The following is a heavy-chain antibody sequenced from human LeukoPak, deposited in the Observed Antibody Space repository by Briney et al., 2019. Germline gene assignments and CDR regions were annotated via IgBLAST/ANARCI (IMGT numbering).Heavy chain of an antibody. CDR3: ARGGVEMATIVAFDI. D-gene: IGHD5-24*01. CDR2: INPSGGST. CDR1: GYTFTSYY. J-gene: IGHJ3*02. V-gene: IGHV1-46*01. Sequence: ASVKVSCKASGYTFTSYYMHWVRQAPGQGLEWMGIINPSGGSTSYAQKLQGRVTMTRDMSTSTVYMELSSLRSEDTAVYYCARGGVEMATIVAFDIWCQGTMVTVSS.